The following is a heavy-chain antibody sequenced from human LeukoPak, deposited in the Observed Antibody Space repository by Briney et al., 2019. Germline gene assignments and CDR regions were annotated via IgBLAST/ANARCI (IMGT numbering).Heavy chain of an antibody. J-gene: IGHJ4*02. CDR3: ARGGWGIAAAGFDY. V-gene: IGHV3-30-3*01. CDR2: ISYDGSNK. CDR1: GFTLSSYA. Sequence: GGSLRLSCAASGFTLSSYAMHWVRQAPGKGLEWVAVISYDGSNKYYADSVKGRFTISRDNSKNTLYLQMNSLRAEDTAVYYCARGGWGIAAAGFDYWGQGTLVTVSS. D-gene: IGHD6-13*01.